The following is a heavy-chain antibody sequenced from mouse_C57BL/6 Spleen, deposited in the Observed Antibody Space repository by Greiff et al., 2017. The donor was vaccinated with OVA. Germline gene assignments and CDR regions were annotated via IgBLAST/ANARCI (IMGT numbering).Heavy chain of an antibody. Sequence: QVHVKQPGAELVKPGASVKLSCKASGYTFTSYWMHWVKQRPGQGLEWIGMIHPNSGSTNYNEKFKSKATLTVDKSSSTAYMQLSSLTSEDSAVYYCARSGHHSSGYYFDYWGQGTTLTVSS. CDR3: ARSGHHSSGYYFDY. D-gene: IGHD3-2*02. J-gene: IGHJ2*01. CDR2: IHPNSGST. CDR1: GYTFTSYW. V-gene: IGHV1-64*01.